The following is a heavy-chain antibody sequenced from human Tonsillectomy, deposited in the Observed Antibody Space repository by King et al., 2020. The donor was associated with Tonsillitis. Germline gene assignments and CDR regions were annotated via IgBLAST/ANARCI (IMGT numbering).Heavy chain of an antibody. Sequence: VQSGGSLKLSCAASGFTFSASVMHWVRQASGKGLEWVGRIRTKPNNYATAYAASVKGRFTISRDDSKNTAYLQMNNLKTEDTAVYYCSTQNDDWGRGTLVTVSS. CDR3: STQNDD. J-gene: IGHJ4*02. CDR1: GFTFSASV. V-gene: IGHV3-73*01. CDR2: IRTKPNNYAT.